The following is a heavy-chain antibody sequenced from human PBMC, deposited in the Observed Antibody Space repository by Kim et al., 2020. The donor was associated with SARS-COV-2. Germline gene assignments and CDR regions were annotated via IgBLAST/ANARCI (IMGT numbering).Heavy chain of an antibody. Sequence: TYTPSLRSRVSRSVDTSKNQFSLKLSSVTAADTAVYYCARIAARHNHFDYWGQGTLVTVSS. V-gene: IGHV4-4*06. J-gene: IGHJ4*02. CDR3: ARIAARHNHFDY. D-gene: IGHD6-6*01.